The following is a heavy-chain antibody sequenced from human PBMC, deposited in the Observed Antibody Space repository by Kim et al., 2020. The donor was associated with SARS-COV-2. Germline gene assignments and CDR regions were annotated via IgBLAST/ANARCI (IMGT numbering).Heavy chain of an antibody. V-gene: IGHV3-21*01. CDR3: ARTDYDILTGYVFDY. J-gene: IGHJ4*02. Sequence: GGSLRLSCAASGFTFSSYSMNWVRQAPGKGLEWVSSISSSSSYIYYADSVKGRFTISRDNAKNSLYLQMNSLRAEDTAVYYCARTDYDILTGYVFDYWGQGTLVTVSS. CDR2: ISSSSSYI. CDR1: GFTFSSYS. D-gene: IGHD3-9*01.